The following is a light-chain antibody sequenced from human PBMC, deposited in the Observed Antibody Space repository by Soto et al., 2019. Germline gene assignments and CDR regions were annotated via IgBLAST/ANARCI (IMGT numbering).Light chain of an antibody. J-gene: IGKJ1*01. V-gene: IGKV3-20*01. Sequence: EIVLTQSPGTLSLYPGERATLSRRASQSVCSSYLAWYQQKPGQAPRLLIYGASSRATGIPDRFSGSGSGTDFTLTISRLEPEDFAVYYCQQYGSSPWTFGQGTKVDIK. CDR1: QSVCSSY. CDR2: GAS. CDR3: QQYGSSPWT.